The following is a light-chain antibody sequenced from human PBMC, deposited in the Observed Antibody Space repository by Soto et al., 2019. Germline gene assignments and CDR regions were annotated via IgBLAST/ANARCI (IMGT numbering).Light chain of an antibody. V-gene: IGKV3-20*01. CDR2: GAS. J-gene: IGKJ4*01. CDR3: QQYGGSPLT. Sequence: EIVLTQSPGTLSLSPGERATLSCRASQSVTNSFLAWYQQKPGQAPRLLIHGASSRATGIPDRFSGSGSGTDCTLTISRLEPEDFAVYYCQQYGGSPLTFGGGTKVEIK. CDR1: QSVTNSF.